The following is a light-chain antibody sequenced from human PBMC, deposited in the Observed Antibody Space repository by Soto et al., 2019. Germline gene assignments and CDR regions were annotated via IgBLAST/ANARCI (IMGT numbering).Light chain of an antibody. CDR1: SSDVGGYNY. V-gene: IGLV2-14*01. Sequence: QSALTQPASVSGSPGQSITISCTGTSSDVGGYNYVSWYQQHPGKAPKLMIYEVSNRPSGVSNRFSGSKSGNTASLTISGLQAEDEADYYCSSYTSGSTWVFGGGTKLTDL. J-gene: IGLJ3*02. CDR3: SSYTSGSTWV. CDR2: EVS.